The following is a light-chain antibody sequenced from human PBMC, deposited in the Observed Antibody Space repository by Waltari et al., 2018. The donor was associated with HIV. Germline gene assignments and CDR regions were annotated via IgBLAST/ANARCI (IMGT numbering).Light chain of an antibody. V-gene: IGLV2-8*01. CDR3: SSFADRDGFYVV. J-gene: IGLJ2*01. CDR1: NSDIGSYDY. CDR2: EVT. Sequence: QSALTQPPSASGSPGQFVTLSCTGSNSDIGSYDYVSWYQLHPGKAPRLVISEVTKRPSGVSDRFSGSKSANTAFLTVSALQAEDEADYYCSSFADRDGFYVVFGGGTRLTVL.